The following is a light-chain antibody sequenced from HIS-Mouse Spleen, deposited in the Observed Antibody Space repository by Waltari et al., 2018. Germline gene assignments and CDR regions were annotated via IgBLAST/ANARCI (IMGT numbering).Light chain of an antibody. CDR1: QSVLYSSNNKNY. CDR3: QQYYSTPLT. Sequence: DIVMTQSPDSLAVSLGERATINCKSSQSVLYSSNNKNYLAWYQQKPGQPPKLLIYWAPTRESGVPDRFSGSGSGTDFTPTISSMRAEDVAVYYCQQYYSTPLTFGGGTKVEIK. V-gene: IGKV4-1*01. J-gene: IGKJ4*01. CDR2: WAP.